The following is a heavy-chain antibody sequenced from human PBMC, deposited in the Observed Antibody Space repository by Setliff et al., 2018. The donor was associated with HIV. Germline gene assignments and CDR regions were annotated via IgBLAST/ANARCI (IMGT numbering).Heavy chain of an antibody. CDR1: GGSSSTSDYY. CDR2: VYYTGES. Sequence: SETLSLTCTVSGGSSSTSDYYWGWIRQHPGRGLEWLGYVYYTGESFYKPSLGGRVTILQDKSKNQFSLELRSVTAADTAVYYCASATVGGASPFDSWGPGTLVTVSS. D-gene: IGHD4-4*01. CDR3: ASATVGGASPFDS. V-gene: IGHV4-31*03. J-gene: IGHJ4*02.